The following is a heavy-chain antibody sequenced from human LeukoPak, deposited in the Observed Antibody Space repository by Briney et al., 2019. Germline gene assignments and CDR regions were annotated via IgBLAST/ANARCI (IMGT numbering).Heavy chain of an antibody. D-gene: IGHD3-22*01. V-gene: IGHV3-7*03. CDR3: AKDLSSAITSALVLDV. CDR2: IRDDGSEE. J-gene: IGHJ6*02. CDR1: GFSFSAYW. Sequence: GGSLRLSCAASGFSFSAYWMTWVRQAPGRGLEWVANIRDDGSEEYYGDSVRGRFTISRDNVKNVLYLQMTSLRPEDTALYYCAKDLSSAITSALVLDVWGQGTTVIVSS.